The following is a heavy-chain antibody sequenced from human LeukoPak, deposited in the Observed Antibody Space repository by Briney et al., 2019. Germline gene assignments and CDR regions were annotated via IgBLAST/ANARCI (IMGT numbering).Heavy chain of an antibody. CDR3: VRDGQGSTPLDY. J-gene: IGHJ4*02. D-gene: IGHD2-15*01. Sequence: GGSLRLSCAASGVTFSSHWMHWVRKAPGKGLVWVSGISTDGSRPRYADSVNGRFTISRDNAKNTLYLQMNSLRAEDTAVYFCVRDGQGSTPLDYWGQGALVTVSS. CDR1: GVTFSSHW. CDR2: ISTDGSRP. V-gene: IGHV3-74*01.